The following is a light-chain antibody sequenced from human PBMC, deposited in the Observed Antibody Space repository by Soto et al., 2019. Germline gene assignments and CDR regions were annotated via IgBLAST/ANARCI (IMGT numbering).Light chain of an antibody. J-gene: IGLJ1*01. Sequence: QSALTQPASLSGSPGQSITISCTGTSSDVGRYNFVSWYQQHPGKAPKLMIYDASNRPSGISNRFSGSKSGNTASLTISGLQPEDEADYYCSSYTSSSTRVFGTGTKLTVL. CDR3: SSYTSSSTRV. CDR1: SSDVGRYNF. CDR2: DAS. V-gene: IGLV2-14*01.